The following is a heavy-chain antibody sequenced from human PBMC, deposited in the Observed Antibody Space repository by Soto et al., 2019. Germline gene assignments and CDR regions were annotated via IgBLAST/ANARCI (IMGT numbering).Heavy chain of an antibody. CDR3: ARESYGGYSGYDPRQDWFDP. V-gene: IGHV4-38-2*02. CDR2: IYHGGTT. D-gene: IGHD5-12*01. CDR1: GYSIRGGSY. J-gene: IGHJ5*02. Sequence: SATLSLTCTVSGYSIRGGSYWAWIRQPPGKGPAWIASIYHGGTTFYNPSLKSRITISVDTSNNQFSLKLSSVTAADTAVYYCARESYGGYSGYDPRQDWFDPWGHGTLGTV.